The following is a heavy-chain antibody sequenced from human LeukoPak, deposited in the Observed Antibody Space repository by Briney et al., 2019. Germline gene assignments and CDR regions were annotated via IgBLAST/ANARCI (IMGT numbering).Heavy chain of an antibody. CDR2: ISSSGSTI. CDR1: GFTFSDYY. V-gene: IGHV3-11*01. D-gene: IGHD3-10*01. CDR3: ARGPRITLVRGGQWYYYMDV. J-gene: IGHJ6*03. Sequence: GGSLRLSCAASGFTFSDYYMSWIRQAPGKGLEWVSYISSSGSTIYYADSVKGRFTISRDNAKNSLYLQMSSLRAEDTAVYYCARGPRITLVRGGQWYYYMDVWGKGTTVTISS.